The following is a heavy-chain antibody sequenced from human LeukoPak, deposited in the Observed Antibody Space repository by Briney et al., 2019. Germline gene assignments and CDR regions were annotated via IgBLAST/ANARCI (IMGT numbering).Heavy chain of an antibody. V-gene: IGHV4-59*05. CDR2: IYYSGST. Sequence: GSLRLSCAASGFTFSSYSMNWVRQAPGEGLEWIGSIYYSGSTYYNPSLKSRVTISVDTSKNQFSLKLSSVTAADTAVYYCAREGATIGFDPWGQGTLVTVSS. D-gene: IGHD5-12*01. CDR3: AREGATIGFDP. J-gene: IGHJ5*02. CDR1: GFTFSSYSMN.